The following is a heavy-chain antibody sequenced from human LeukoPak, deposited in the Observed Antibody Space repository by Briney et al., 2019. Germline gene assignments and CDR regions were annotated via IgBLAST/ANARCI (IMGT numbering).Heavy chain of an antibody. CDR3: AKDILQAYGSGSLTLMDV. V-gene: IGHV3-23*01. CDR2: ISGSGGST. Sequence: GGSLRLSCAASGFTFSSYGMHWVRQAPGKGLELVSAISGSGGSTYYADSVKGRFTISRDNSKNTLYLQMNSLRAEDTAVYYCAKDILQAYGSGSLTLMDVWGKGTTVTISS. CDR1: GFTFSSYG. D-gene: IGHD3-10*01. J-gene: IGHJ6*03.